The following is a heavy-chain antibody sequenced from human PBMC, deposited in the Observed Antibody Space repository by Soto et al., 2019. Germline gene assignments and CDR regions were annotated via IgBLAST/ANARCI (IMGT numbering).Heavy chain of an antibody. Sequence: ESGGGLVKPGGSLRLSCAASGFTFSSYSMNWVRQAPGKGLEWVSSISSSSSYIYYADSVKGRFTISRDNAKNSLYLQMNSLRAEDTAVYYCATDPFSGGSCHNCYGMDVWGQGTTVTVSS. D-gene: IGHD2-15*01. CDR2: ISSSSSYI. CDR1: GFTFSSYS. J-gene: IGHJ6*02. CDR3: ATDPFSGGSCHNCYGMDV. V-gene: IGHV3-21*01.